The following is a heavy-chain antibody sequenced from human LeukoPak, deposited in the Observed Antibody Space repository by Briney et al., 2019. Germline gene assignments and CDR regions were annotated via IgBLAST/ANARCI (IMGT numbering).Heavy chain of an antibody. D-gene: IGHD2-2*01. V-gene: IGHV4-34*01. J-gene: IGHJ6*03. CDR3: ARAHIAVVPAALSTVYYYYYMDV. Sequence: SAALSLTCAVFGGSFSGYYWSWIRHPPGKGLEWIGEINHSGSTNYKPSLKSRGTISADTSKNQFSLKLSSVTAADTAVYYCARAHIAVVPAALSTVYYYYYMDVWGKGTTVTVSS. CDR2: INHSGST. CDR1: GGSFSGYY.